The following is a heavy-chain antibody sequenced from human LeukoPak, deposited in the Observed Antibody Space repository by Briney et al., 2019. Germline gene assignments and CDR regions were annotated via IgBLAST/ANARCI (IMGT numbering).Heavy chain of an antibody. Sequence: GGSLRLSCAASGFDFSTYTMIWFRQAPGKRLEWVSEIYPSGSSTFYVDSVKGRFTISRDNSKNTLFLHMASLRAEDTALYYCAKDLKPDGFGDVDYWGQGTLVTVSS. D-gene: IGHD3-10*01. V-gene: IGHV3-23*01. CDR1: GFDFSTYT. J-gene: IGHJ4*02. CDR2: IYPSGSST. CDR3: AKDLKPDGFGDVDY.